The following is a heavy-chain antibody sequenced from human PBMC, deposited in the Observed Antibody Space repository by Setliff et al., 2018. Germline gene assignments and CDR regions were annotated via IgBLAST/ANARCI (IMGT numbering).Heavy chain of an antibody. CDR3: ARDVWGAGTGWFDP. V-gene: IGHV4-4*08. CDR2: IYTGGST. Sequence: SVTLSLTCIVSGVSVSRHYWSWIRQPPGKTLEWIGYIYTGGSTTYNPSLKSRVTLSLDTSKNHLSLNLTSVTAADTAVYYCARDVWGAGTGWFDPWGLGILVTVSS. D-gene: IGHD1-1*01. CDR1: GVSVSRHY. J-gene: IGHJ5*02.